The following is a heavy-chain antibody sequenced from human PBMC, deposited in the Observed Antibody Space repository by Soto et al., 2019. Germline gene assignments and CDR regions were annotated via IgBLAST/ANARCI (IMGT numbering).Heavy chain of an antibody. D-gene: IGHD2-15*01. Sequence: QVQLVQSGAEVKKPGASVKVSCKTSGYTFTSYYMHWMRQAPGQGLEWMGIINPGGGSTTYAQKFQGRVTMTRDTSTSTIYMELSSLRSEDTSVYYCATYRSGGSCPPGRWNWGQGTMVTVSS. CDR2: INPGGGST. V-gene: IGHV1-46*01. CDR3: ATYRSGGSCPPGRWN. J-gene: IGHJ3*01. CDR1: GYTFTSYY.